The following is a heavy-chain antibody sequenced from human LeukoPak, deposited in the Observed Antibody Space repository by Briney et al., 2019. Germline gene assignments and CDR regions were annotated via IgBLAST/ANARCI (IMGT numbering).Heavy chain of an antibody. D-gene: IGHD3-16*01. CDR3: ARHAKLGEMYNWFDP. J-gene: IGHJ5*02. CDR1: GGSISSSSYY. Sequence: SETLSLTCTVSGGSISSSSYYWGWIRQPPGKGLEWIGSIYYSGSTYYNPSLKSRVTISVDTSKNQFSLKLSSVTAADTAVYYCARHAKLGEMYNWFDPWGQGTLVTVSS. CDR2: IYYSGST. V-gene: IGHV4-39*01.